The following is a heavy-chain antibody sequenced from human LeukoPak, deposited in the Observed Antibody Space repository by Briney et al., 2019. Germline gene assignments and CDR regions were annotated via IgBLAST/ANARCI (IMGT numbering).Heavy chain of an antibody. J-gene: IGHJ6*04. D-gene: IGHD3-10*01. Sequence: PGGSLRLSCAASGFTFSSYWMSWVRQAPGKGLEWVANIKQDGSEKYYVDSVKGRFTISRDNAKNSLYLQMNSLRAEDTAVYYCANHGLGHYYYYYGMDVWGKGTTVTVSS. V-gene: IGHV3-7*03. CDR1: GFTFSSYW. CDR2: IKQDGSEK. CDR3: ANHGLGHYYYYYGMDV.